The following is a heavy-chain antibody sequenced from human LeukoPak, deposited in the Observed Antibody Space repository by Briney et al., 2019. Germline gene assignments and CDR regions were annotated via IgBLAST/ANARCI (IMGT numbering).Heavy chain of an antibody. D-gene: IGHD3-22*01. CDR3: ARAFYYDTSGYWGYFGY. CDR2: MNPNSGNT. J-gene: IGHJ4*02. CDR1: GYTFTSYD. V-gene: IGHV1-8*01. Sequence: ASVKVSCKASGYTFTSYDINWVRQATGQGLEWMGWMNPNSGNTGYAQKFQGRVTMTRNTSMGTAYMELSSLRSEDTAVYYCARAFYYDTSGYWGYFGYWGQGTLVTVSS.